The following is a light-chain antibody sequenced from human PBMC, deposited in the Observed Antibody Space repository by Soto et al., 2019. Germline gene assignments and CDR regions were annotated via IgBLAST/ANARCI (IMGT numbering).Light chain of an antibody. J-gene: IGKJ1*01. Sequence: DIQMTRSPSSLSSSVQDPVTITSRARQSISSFLNLYQHKPGKAPKLLIYAAASLQSVVPSRFSGSGSGTDFTLPNSSLQHEDFATYYCQQRYSTHPTFGQRTTVEIK. CDR3: QQRYSTHPT. CDR2: AAA. V-gene: IGKV1-39*01. CDR1: QSISSF.